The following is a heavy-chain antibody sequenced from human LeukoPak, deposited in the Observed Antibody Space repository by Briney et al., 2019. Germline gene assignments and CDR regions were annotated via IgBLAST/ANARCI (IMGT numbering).Heavy chain of an antibody. CDR3: ARDQGDIAAAGDLDY. V-gene: IGHV3-48*01. CDR1: GFTFSSYS. Sequence: GSLRLSCAASGFTFSSYSMNWVRQAPGKGLDWVSYISSSSSTIYYADSVKGRFTISRDNAKNSLYLQMNSLRAEDTAVYYCARDQGDIAAAGDLDYWGQGTLVTVSS. D-gene: IGHD6-13*01. J-gene: IGHJ4*02. CDR2: ISSSSSTI.